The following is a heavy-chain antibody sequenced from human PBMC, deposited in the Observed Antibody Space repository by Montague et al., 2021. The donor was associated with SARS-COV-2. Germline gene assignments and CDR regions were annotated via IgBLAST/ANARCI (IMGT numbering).Heavy chain of an antibody. D-gene: IGHD2-15*01. V-gene: IGHV4-39*07. CDR1: GGSISSSSYY. CDR2: IYYSGST. CDR3: AGGPAATYYYGMDV. Sequence: SETLSLTCTVSGGSISSSSYYWGWIRQPPGKGLEWIGSIYYSGSTYYNPSLKSRVTISVDTSKNRFSLKLSSVTAADTAVYYCAGGPAATYYYGMDVWGQGTTVTVSS. J-gene: IGHJ6*02.